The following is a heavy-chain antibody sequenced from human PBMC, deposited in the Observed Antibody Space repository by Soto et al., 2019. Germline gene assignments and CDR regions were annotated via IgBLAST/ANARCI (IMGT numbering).Heavy chain of an antibody. CDR1: GGSISSSSYY. CDR3: ARLDRIAARLLDY. CDR2: IYYSGST. D-gene: IGHD6-6*01. Sequence: KPSETLSLTCTVSGGSISSSSYYWGWIRQPPGKGLEWIGSIYYSGSTYYNPSLKSRVTISVDTSKNQFSLKLSSVTAADTAVYYCARLDRIAARLLDYWGQGTLVTVS. J-gene: IGHJ4*02. V-gene: IGHV4-39*01.